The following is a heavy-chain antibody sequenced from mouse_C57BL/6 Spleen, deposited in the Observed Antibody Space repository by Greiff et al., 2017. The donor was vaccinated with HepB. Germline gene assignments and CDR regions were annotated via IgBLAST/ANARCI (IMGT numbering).Heavy chain of an antibody. CDR3: ARRGELNWYFDV. V-gene: IGHV1-50*01. CDR1: GYTFTSYW. Sequence: VQLQQPGAELVKPGASVKLSCKASGYTFTSYWMQWVKQRPGQGLEWIGEIDPSDSYTNYNQKFKGKATLTVDTSSSTAYMQLSSLTSEDSAVYYCARRGELNWYFDVWGTGTTVTVSS. J-gene: IGHJ1*03. CDR2: IDPSDSYT.